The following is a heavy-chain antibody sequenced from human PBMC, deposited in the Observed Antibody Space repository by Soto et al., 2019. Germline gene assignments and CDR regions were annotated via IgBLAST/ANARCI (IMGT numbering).Heavy chain of an antibody. D-gene: IGHD2-8*01. CDR2: ISNRGTP. Sequence: QVQLQESGPGLVKPSQTLSLICTVSGDSISSDNYFWSWIRQPPGQGLEWIGYISNRGTPYYNPSLKSLVPLELDTSKNRFSLDMYSVTAADTAVYYCAREVNVVALSDAFDIWGQGTMVTVSS. V-gene: IGHV4-30-4*01. CDR3: AREVNVVALSDAFDI. J-gene: IGHJ3*02. CDR1: GDSISSDNYF.